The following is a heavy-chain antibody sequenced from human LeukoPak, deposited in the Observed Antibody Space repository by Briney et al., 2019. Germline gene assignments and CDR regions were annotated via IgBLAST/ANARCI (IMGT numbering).Heavy chain of an antibody. V-gene: IGHV1-2*02. CDR3: ALCSGGSCSYGDY. CDR2: INPNSGGT. D-gene: IGHD2-15*01. Sequence: VASVNVSCKASGYTFTSYYMHWVRQAPGQGLEWMGWINPNSGGTNYAQKLQGRVTMTRDTSISTAYMELSRLRSDDTAVYYCALCSGGSCSYGDYWGQGTLVTVSS. J-gene: IGHJ4*02. CDR1: GYTFTSYY.